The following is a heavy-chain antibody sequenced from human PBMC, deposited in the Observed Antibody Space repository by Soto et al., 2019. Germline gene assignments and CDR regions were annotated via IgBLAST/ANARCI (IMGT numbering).Heavy chain of an antibody. V-gene: IGHV1-69*02. J-gene: IGHJ4*02. D-gene: IGHD3-10*01. CDR3: ARRSVDRGVTILDY. CDR1: GGTFSSYT. Sequence: QVQLVQSGAEVKKPGSSVKVSCKASGGTFSSYTISWVRQAPGQGLEWMGRIIPILGIANYAQKFQGRVTITADKSTSTAYMELSSLRSEDTAVYYCARRSVDRGVTILDYWGQGTLVTVSS. CDR2: IIPILGIA.